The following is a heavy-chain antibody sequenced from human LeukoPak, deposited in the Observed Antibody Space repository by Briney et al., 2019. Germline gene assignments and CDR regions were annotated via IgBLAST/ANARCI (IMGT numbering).Heavy chain of an antibody. J-gene: IGHJ4*02. V-gene: IGHV3-43*01. Sequence: HSGRSLRLSCAASGFTFDDDTMHWVRQTPGRGLEWVSFITWKSHRTHYADSVKGRFTVSRDNSKDSLYLQMNSLRTEDTGLYHCASEVGYRSLGYLGQGTLVTVSS. CDR1: GFTFDDDT. CDR2: ITWKSHRT. CDR3: ASEVGYRSLGY. D-gene: IGHD3-3*01.